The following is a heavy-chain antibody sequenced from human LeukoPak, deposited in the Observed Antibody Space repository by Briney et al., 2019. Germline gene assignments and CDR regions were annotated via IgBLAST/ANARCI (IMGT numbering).Heavy chain of an antibody. CDR2: IKSKTDGETT. Sequence: GGSLRLSCAASGFTFSNAWMSWVRQPPGKGLEWVVRIKSKTDGETTDYAAPVKGRFTVSRDDSKATLYLQMNSLKTEDTALYYCTTETVNLVRGVNDYWGQGTLVTVSS. CDR3: TTETVNLVRGVNDY. D-gene: IGHD3-10*01. CDR1: GFTFSNAW. V-gene: IGHV3-15*01. J-gene: IGHJ4*02.